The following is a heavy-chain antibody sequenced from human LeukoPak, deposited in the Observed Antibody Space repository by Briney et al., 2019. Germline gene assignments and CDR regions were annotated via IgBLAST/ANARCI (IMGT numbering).Heavy chain of an antibody. J-gene: IGHJ4*02. CDR1: GFTFRSYW. CDR3: ARDWRSHFDY. Sequence: GGSLRLSCAASGFTFRSYWMHWVRQAPGKGLVWVSSIYNDGSSTRYADSVKGRFTISRDNAKNTLYLQMNSLRAEDTAVYYCARDWRSHFDYWGQGTLVTVSS. CDR2: IYNDGSST. V-gene: IGHV3-74*01.